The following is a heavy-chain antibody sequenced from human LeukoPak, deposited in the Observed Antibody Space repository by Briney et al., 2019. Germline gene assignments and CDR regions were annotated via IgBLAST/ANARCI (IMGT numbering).Heavy chain of an antibody. CDR1: GYTFTDYY. Sequence: ASVKVSCKTSGYTFTDYYMHWVRKAPGQGLEWMGWIKPNSGDTNFAQKFQGRVTMTRDTSITTAYMELSRLRSDDTAVYYCARGGAHTLVLTAAFIPPFAYWGQGTLVTVSS. CDR2: IKPNSGDT. J-gene: IGHJ4*02. CDR3: ARGGAHTLVLTAAFIPPFAY. V-gene: IGHV1-2*02. D-gene: IGHD2-8*01.